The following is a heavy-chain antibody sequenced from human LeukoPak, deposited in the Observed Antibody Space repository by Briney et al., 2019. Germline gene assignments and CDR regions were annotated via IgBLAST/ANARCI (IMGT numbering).Heavy chain of an antibody. D-gene: IGHD3-3*01. CDR1: GGTFSSYA. CDR2: IIPIFGTA. CDR3: ARGDFWSGYYTEWYFDL. V-gene: IGHV1-69*13. Sequence: SVKVSCKASGGTFSSYAISWVRQAPGQGLEWMGGIIPIFGTANYAQKFQGRVTITADESTSTAYMELSSLRSEDTAVYYCARGDFWSGYYTEWYFDLWGRGTLVTVSS. J-gene: IGHJ2*01.